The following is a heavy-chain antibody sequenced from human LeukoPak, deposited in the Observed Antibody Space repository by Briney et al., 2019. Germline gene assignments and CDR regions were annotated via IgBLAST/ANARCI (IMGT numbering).Heavy chain of an antibody. Sequence: SQTLSLTCTVSGGSISSGGYYWSWIRQPPGKGLEWIGYIYHSGSTYYNPSLKSRVTISVDRSKNQFSLKLSSVTAADTAVYYCARDREDFWSGYSRNYYYYMDVWGKGTTVTVSS. J-gene: IGHJ6*03. V-gene: IGHV4-30-2*01. CDR1: GGSISSGGYY. CDR3: ARDREDFWSGYSRNYYYYMDV. CDR2: IYHSGST. D-gene: IGHD3-3*01.